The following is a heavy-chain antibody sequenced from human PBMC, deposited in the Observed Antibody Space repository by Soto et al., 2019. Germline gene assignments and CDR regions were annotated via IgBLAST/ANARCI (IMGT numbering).Heavy chain of an antibody. CDR3: ARGYDSSPNWFDP. CDR1: GYTFTGYY. J-gene: IGHJ5*02. D-gene: IGHD3-22*01. CDR2: INPNSGGT. V-gene: IGHV1-2*04. Sequence: ASVKVSGKASGYTFTGYYMHWVRQAPGQGLEWMGWINPNSGGTNYAQKFQGWVTMTRDTSISTAYMELSRLRSDDTAVYYCARGYDSSPNWFDPWGQGTLVTVSS.